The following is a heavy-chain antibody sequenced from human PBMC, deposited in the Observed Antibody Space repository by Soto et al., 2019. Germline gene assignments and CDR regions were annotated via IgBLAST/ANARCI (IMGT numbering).Heavy chain of an antibody. CDR2: ISYDGSNK. V-gene: IGHV3-30-3*01. Sequence: GGSLRLSCAASGFTFSSYAMHWVRQAPGKGLEWVAVISYDGSNKYYADSVKGRFTISRDNSKNTLYLQMNSLRAEDTAVYYCAREYTQGAYYYYYGMDVWGQGTTVTVSS. J-gene: IGHJ6*02. CDR1: GFTFSSYA. D-gene: IGHD2-2*02. CDR3: AREYTQGAYYYYYGMDV.